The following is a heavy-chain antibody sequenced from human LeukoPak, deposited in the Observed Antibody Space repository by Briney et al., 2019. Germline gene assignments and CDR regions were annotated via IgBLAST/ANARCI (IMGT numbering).Heavy chain of an antibody. D-gene: IGHD6-13*01. CDR1: GGSISSGGYY. Sequence: SSQTLSLTCTVSGGSISSGGYYWSWIRQHPGKGLEWIGYIYYSGSTYYNPFLKSRVTISVDTSKNQFSLKLSSVTAADTAVYYCARDPGAAAGSWFDPWGQGTLVTVSS. CDR2: IYYSGST. CDR3: ARDPGAAAGSWFDP. V-gene: IGHV4-31*03. J-gene: IGHJ5*02.